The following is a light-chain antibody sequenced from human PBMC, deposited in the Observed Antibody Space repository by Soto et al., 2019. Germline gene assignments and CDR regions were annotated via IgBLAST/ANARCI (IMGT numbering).Light chain of an antibody. V-gene: IGKV3-11*01. CDR1: QSVSSY. Sequence: EIVLTQSPATLSLSPGERATLSCRASQSVSSYLAWYQQKPGQAPRLLIYDASNRATGIPARFSGSGSGTDFTLTISSLEPEDCAVYYCQQRSTWPPYTFGQGTKLEIK. J-gene: IGKJ2*01. CDR3: QQRSTWPPYT. CDR2: DAS.